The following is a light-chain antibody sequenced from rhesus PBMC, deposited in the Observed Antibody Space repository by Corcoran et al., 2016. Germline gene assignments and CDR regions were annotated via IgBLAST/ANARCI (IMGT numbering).Light chain of an antibody. CDR1: QSLLYSSNNKNY. CDR2: WAS. Sequence: IVMTQSPDSLAVSLGERVTINCKSSQSLLYSSNNKNYLSWYQHKPGQAPKLLSYWASTRETGVPYRFSGSGSGTDFTLTISGLPAEDVAVYYCQQYYSSPLTFGPGTKLDIK. V-gene: IGKV4-1*01. J-gene: IGKJ3*01. CDR3: QQYYSSPLT.